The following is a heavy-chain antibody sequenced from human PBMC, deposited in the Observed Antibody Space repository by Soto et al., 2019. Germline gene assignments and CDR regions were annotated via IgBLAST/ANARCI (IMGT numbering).Heavy chain of an antibody. CDR1: GGSISSYY. CDR3: ARGLGGYDFWSASPQWYLDY. J-gene: IGHJ4*02. D-gene: IGHD3-3*01. V-gene: IGHV4-59*01. CDR2: IYYSGST. Sequence: SETLSLTCTVSGGSISSYYWSWIRQPPGKGLEWIGYIYYSGSTNYNPSLKSRVTISVDTSKNQFSLKLSSVTAADTAVYYCARGLGGYDFWSASPQWYLDYWGQGTLVTVSS.